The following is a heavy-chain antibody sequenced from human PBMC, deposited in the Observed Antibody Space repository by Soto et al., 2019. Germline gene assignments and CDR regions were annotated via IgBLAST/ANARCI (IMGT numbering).Heavy chain of an antibody. CDR2: INAGNGNT. CDR3: ARDHTIFGVVPYDY. D-gene: IGHD3-3*01. Sequence: ASVKVSCKASGYTFNSYAMHWVRQAPGQRLEWMGWINAGNGNTKYSQKFQGRVTITRDTSASTAYMELSSLRSEDTAVYYCARDHTIFGVVPYDYWGQGTLLTVSS. CDR1: GYTFNSYA. V-gene: IGHV1-3*01. J-gene: IGHJ4*02.